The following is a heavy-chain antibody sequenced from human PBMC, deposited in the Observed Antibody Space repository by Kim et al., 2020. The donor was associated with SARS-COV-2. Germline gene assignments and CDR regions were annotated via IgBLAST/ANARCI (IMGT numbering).Heavy chain of an antibody. D-gene: IGHD3-10*01. CDR1: GFTFSDYY. J-gene: IGHJ4*02. V-gene: IGHV3-11*06. CDR2: ISSTSSYT. Sequence: GGSLRLSCAASGFTFSDYYMSWIRQAPGKGLEWVSYISSTSSYTNYADSVKGRFTISRDNAKNSLYLQMNSLRAEDTAVYYCARFNMIRGVYFFSYYFDYWGQRTLVTVSS. CDR3: ARFNMIRGVYFFSYYFDY.